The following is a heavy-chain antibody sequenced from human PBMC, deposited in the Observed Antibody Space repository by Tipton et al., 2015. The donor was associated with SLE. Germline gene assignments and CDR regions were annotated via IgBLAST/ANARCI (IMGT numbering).Heavy chain of an antibody. CDR2: IYYSGST. CDR1: GGSTSSYY. CDR3: ARLSYYYDSSGYYYDY. D-gene: IGHD3-22*01. J-gene: IGHJ4*02. V-gene: IGHV4-59*08. Sequence: TLSLTCTVSGGSTSSYYWSWIRQPPGKGLEWIGYIYYSGSTNYNPSLKSRVTISVDTSKNQFSLKLSSVTAADTAVYYCARLSYYYDSSGYYYDYWGQGTLVTVSS.